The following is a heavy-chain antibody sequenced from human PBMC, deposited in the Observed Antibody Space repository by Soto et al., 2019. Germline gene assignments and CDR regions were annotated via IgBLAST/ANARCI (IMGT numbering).Heavy chain of an antibody. CDR2: IYPGDSDT. CDR3: ARHILSNYYYYMDV. V-gene: IGHV5-51*01. CDR1: GYSFTSYW. Sequence: GESLKVSWKCSGYSFTSYWIGWVRQMPGKGLEWMGIIYPGDSDTRYSPSFQGQVTISADKSISTAYLQWSSLKASDTAMYYCARHILSNYYYYMDVWGKGTTVTVSS. J-gene: IGHJ6*03. D-gene: IGHD2-21*01.